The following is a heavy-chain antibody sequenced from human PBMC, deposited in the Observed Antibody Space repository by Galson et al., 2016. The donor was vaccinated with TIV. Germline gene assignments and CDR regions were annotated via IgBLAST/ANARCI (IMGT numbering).Heavy chain of an antibody. CDR3: ARDAGKYYHACDI. V-gene: IGHV4-30-4*01. D-gene: IGHD1-14*01. J-gene: IGHJ3*02. Sequence: TLSLTCSVFGGSISNGDYYWSWIRQPPGKGLEWIGNIYYSGSTNLNPSLRSRLTMSVDRSRNLFSLTLYSVTAADTAVYYCARDAGKYYHACDIWGQGTMVAVSS. CDR2: IYYSGST. CDR1: GGSISNGDYY.